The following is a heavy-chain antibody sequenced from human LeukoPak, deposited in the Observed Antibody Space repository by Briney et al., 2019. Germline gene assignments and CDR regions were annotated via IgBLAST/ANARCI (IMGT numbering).Heavy chain of an antibody. CDR3: VSLARDY. J-gene: IGHJ4*02. Sequence: TGGSLRLSCAASGFIVSNTYMTWVRRAPGKGLEWVSVIHNDGSTYYADSVKGRFTISRDNSKNMLFLRMNSLRVEDTAVYFCVSLARDYWGQGTLVSVSS. V-gene: IGHV3-53*01. CDR2: IHNDGST. CDR1: GFIVSNTY. D-gene: IGHD3-3*02.